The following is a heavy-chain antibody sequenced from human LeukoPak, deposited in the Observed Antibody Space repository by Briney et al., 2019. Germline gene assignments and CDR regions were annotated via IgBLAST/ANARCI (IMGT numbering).Heavy chain of an antibody. CDR2: INGDETET. J-gene: IGHJ4*02. Sequence: GGSLRLSCSASGFTFSSHWMHWVRRAPGKGLVWVSRINGDETETNHAGSVRGRFTISRDNAKNTLFLQMNSLRDDDTAVYYCASGSGDYGDPFDYWGQGTLVTVSS. V-gene: IGHV3-74*01. D-gene: IGHD4-17*01. CDR3: ASGSGDYGDPFDY. CDR1: GFTFSSHW.